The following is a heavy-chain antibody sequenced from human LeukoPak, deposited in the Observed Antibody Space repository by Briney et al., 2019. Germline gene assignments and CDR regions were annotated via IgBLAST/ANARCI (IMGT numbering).Heavy chain of an antibody. CDR1: GYTFTNSW. V-gene: IGHV5-51*01. CDR2: IWPGGSDT. CDR3: ARSVTGVSPSGAIDF. J-gene: IGHJ4*02. D-gene: IGHD1-26*01. Sequence: GDSLKISFKASGYTFTNSWIGWVRRKPGKGLEWMGIIWPGGSDTRYSPSFQGQVTISADKSITTAYLQWSSLQALDTAMYYCARSVTGVSPSGAIDFWGQGTQVTVSS.